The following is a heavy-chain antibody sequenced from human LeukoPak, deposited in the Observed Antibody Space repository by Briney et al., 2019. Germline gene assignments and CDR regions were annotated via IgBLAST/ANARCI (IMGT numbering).Heavy chain of an antibody. V-gene: IGHV7-4-1*02. D-gene: IGHD2-15*01. CDR3: VRNFASDSSLIVL. Sequence: ASVKVSCKPSGYTFKNFVMNWVRQAPGQGLEWMGWIHTNTGNPTYVKRFTGRFVFSVDASVNTAYLQISSLKSEDTAVYYCVRNFASDSSLIVLWGQGTLVTVSS. J-gene: IGHJ4*02. CDR1: GYTFKNFV. CDR2: IHTNTGNP.